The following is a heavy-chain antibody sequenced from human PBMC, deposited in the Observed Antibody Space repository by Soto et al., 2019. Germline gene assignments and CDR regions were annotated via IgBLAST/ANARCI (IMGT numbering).Heavy chain of an antibody. CDR3: AKGGSSSARYFDA. J-gene: IGHJ5*02. V-gene: IGHV3-30*18. D-gene: IGHD6-6*01. CDR2: ISYDGRNK. CDR1: GFGFNSYG. Sequence: QVQVVESGGGVVQPGRSLRLSCAASGFGFNSYGMHWVRQAPGKGLEWVAIISYDGRNKYYADSVKGRFTISRDSPRNTLYLEMNSLRAEDTAVYYCAKGGSSSARYFDAWGQGALVTVSS.